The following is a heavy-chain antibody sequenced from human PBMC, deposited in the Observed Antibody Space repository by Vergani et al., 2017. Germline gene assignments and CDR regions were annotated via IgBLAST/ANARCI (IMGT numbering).Heavy chain of an antibody. Sequence: QVQLVQSGSEVRKPGASVKVSCQVSGYSLTELTIHWVRQAPGKGLEWMGGFDPEHGEVTFAHHIQGRVTMTEDRSTDTAYMELSSLRSEDTAVYYCARGILTGYYKSAHPDYWGQGTLVTVST. CDR1: GYSLTELT. V-gene: IGHV1-24*01. J-gene: IGHJ4*02. CDR2: FDPEHGEV. D-gene: IGHD3-9*01. CDR3: ARGILTGYYKSAHPDY.